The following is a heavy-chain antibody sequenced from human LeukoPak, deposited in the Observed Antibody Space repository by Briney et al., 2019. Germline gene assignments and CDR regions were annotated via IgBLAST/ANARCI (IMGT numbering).Heavy chain of an antibody. Sequence: PSETLSLTCAVYGESFSGYYWSWIRQPPGKGLEWIGEINHSGSANYNPSLKSRVTILVDTSKNQFSLKLSSVTAADTAVFYCAGRSSTLDYGGRGTVVASS. CDR2: INHSGSA. D-gene: IGHD2-2*01. V-gene: IGHV4-34*01. J-gene: IGHJ4*02. CDR3: AGRSSTLDY. CDR1: GESFSGYY.